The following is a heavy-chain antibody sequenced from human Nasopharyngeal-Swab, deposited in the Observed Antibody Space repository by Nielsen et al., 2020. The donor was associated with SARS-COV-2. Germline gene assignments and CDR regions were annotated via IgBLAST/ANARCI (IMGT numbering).Heavy chain of an antibody. J-gene: IGHJ4*02. V-gene: IGHV1-18*04. CDR3: ARLSYCGGDCYWSFIDY. CDR1: GYTFTSYG. Sequence: ASVKVSCKASGYTFTSYGISWVRQAPGQGLEWMGWISAYNGNTNYAQKLQGRVTMTTDTSTSTAYMELRSLRSDDTAVYYCARLSYCGGDCYWSFIDYWGQGTLGTVSS. CDR2: ISAYNGNT. D-gene: IGHD2-21*02.